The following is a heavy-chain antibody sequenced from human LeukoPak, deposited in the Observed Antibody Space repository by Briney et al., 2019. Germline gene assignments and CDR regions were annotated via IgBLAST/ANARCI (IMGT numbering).Heavy chain of an antibody. CDR1: GGTFSSYA. Sequence: SVKVSCKASGGTFSSYAISWVRQALGQGLEWMGGIIPIFGTANYAQKFQGRVTITTDESTSTAYMELSSLRSEDTAVYYCARAPVGATTLFDYWGQGTLVTVSS. CDR2: IIPIFGTA. CDR3: ARAPVGATTLFDY. D-gene: IGHD1-26*01. V-gene: IGHV1-69*05. J-gene: IGHJ4*02.